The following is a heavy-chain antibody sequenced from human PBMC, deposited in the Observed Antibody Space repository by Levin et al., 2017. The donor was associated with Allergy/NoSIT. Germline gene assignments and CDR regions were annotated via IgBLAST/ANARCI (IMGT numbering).Heavy chain of an antibody. CDR3: ARDSPYDFWSGYPRGMFFDP. V-gene: IGHV7-4-1*02. Sequence: GESLKISCKASGYTFTSYAMNWVRQAPGQGLEWMGWINTNTGNPTYAQGFTGRFVFSLDTSVSTAYLQISSLKAEDTAVYYCARDSPYDFWSGYPRGMFFDPWGQGTLVTVSS. J-gene: IGHJ5*02. D-gene: IGHD3-3*01. CDR2: INTNTGNP. CDR1: GYTFTSYA.